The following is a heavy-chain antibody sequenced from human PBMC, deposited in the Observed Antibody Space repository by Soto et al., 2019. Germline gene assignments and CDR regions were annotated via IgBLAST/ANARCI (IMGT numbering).Heavy chain of an antibody. Sequence: SVKVSCKASGGTFGSDAITWVRQAPGQGLEWVGRIIPIFGTTNYAQNLQGRVTISADKSTLTSHMELHSLTSDDTALYYCARDRTDSGYYTNWLDPWGQGTQVTVSS. CDR1: GGTFGSDA. J-gene: IGHJ5*02. D-gene: IGHD3-22*01. CDR2: IIPIFGTT. CDR3: ARDRTDSGYYTNWLDP. V-gene: IGHV1-69*06.